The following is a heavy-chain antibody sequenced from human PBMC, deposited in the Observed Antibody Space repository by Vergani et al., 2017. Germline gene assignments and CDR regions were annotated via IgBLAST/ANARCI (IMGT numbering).Heavy chain of an antibody. CDR2: IWYDGSNK. J-gene: IGHJ6*02. V-gene: IGHV3-33*01. CDR3: ASDGSGSYYSYYYYGIDV. D-gene: IGHD3-10*01. Sequence: QVQLVESGGGVVQPGRSLRLSCAASGFTFSSYGMHWVRQAPGKGLEWVAVIWYDGSNKYYADSVKGRFTISRDNSKNTLYLQMNSLRAEDTAVYYCASDGSGSYYSYYYYGIDVWGQGTTVTVSS. CDR1: GFTFSSYG.